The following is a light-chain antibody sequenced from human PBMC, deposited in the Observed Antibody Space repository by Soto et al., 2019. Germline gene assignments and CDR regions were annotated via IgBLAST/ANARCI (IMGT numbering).Light chain of an antibody. CDR2: KAS. V-gene: IGKV1-5*03. CDR3: QQYNSYPLT. J-gene: IGKJ4*01. Sequence: DIQMTQSPSTLSASVGDRVTSSCRASQSISSWLAWYQQKPGKAPKRLIYKASSLESGVPSRFSGSGSGTEFTLTISSLQPDDFATYYCQQYNSYPLTFGGGTKVEIK. CDR1: QSISSW.